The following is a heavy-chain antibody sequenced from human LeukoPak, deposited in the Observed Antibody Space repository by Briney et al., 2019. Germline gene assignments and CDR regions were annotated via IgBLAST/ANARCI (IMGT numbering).Heavy chain of an antibody. V-gene: IGHV3-30*04. D-gene: IGHD2-8*01. CDR2: ISYDGSNK. J-gene: IGHJ4*02. CDR3: SRDCYPDRGNGVGHTRDYIDH. CDR1: GFTFSSYA. Sequence: PGGSLRLSCAASGFTFSSYAMHWVRQAPGKGLEWVAIISYDGSNKYYRDSVKGRFTISRDNFQNTMWLQMNSLRAEDTAMYYCSRDCYPDRGNGVGHTRDYIDHWGQGTLVTVSS.